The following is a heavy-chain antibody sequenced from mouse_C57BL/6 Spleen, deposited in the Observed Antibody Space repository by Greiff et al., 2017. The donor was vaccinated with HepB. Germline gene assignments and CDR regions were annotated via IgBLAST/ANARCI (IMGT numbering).Heavy chain of an antibody. J-gene: IGHJ4*01. D-gene: IGHD1-1*01. CDR2: IHPNSGST. V-gene: IGHV1-64*01. CDR3: ARDYGSSDAMDY. CDR1: GYTFTSYW. Sequence: QVQLQQPGAELVKPGASVKLSCKASGYTFTSYWMHWVKQRPGKGLEWIGMIHPNSGSTNYNEKFKSKATLTVDKSSSTAYMQLSSLTSEDSAVYDCARDYGSSDAMDYWGQGTSVTVSS.